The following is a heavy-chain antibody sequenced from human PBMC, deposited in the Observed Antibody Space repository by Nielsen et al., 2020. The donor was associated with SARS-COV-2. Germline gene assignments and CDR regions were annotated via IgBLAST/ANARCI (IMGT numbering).Heavy chain of an antibody. CDR1: GGSFSGYY. D-gene: IGHD2-2*01. J-gene: IGHJ6*02. V-gene: IGHV4-34*01. CDR2: INHSRST. CDR3: ARGWADIVVVPAATSAPGMDV. Sequence: SETLSLTCAVYGGSFSGYYWSWIRQPPGKGLEWIGEINHSRSTNYNPSLKSRVTISVDTSTNQFSLKLSSVTAADTAVYYCARGWADIVVVPAATSAPGMDVWGQGTTVTVSS.